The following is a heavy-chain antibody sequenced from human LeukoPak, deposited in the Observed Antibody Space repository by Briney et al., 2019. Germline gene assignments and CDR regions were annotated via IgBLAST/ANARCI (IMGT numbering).Heavy chain of an antibody. CDR3: ARDGTAYCSGGSCYSGWFDP. CDR2: IWYDGTKN. D-gene: IGHD2-15*01. CDR1: GFTFSSYG. V-gene: IGHV3-33*01. J-gene: IGHJ5*02. Sequence: PGGSLRLSCAASGFTFSSYGMHWVRQAPGKGLEWVAVIWYDGTKNYYADSVKGRFTISRDNSKNMLYLQMNSLGAEDTAVYYCARDGTAYCSGGSCYSGWFDPWGQGTLVTVSS.